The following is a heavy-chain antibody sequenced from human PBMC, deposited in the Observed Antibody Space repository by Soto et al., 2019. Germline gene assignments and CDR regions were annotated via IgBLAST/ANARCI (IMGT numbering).Heavy chain of an antibody. J-gene: IGHJ4*02. V-gene: IGHV3-23*01. CDR2: ISGSGGST. CDR1: GFTFSSYA. CDR3: AKLHSSGWYVFDY. D-gene: IGHD6-19*01. Sequence: VGSLRLSCADSGFTFSSYAMSWVRQAPGKGLEWVSAISGSGGSTYYADSVKGRFTISRDNSKNTLYLQMNSLRAEDTAVYYCAKLHSSGWYVFDYWGQGTLVTVSS.